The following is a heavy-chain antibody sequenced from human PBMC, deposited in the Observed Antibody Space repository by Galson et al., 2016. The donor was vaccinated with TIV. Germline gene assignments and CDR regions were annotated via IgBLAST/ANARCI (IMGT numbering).Heavy chain of an antibody. CDR2: INRDGSNT. J-gene: IGHJ5*02. V-gene: IGHV3-74*01. D-gene: IGHD3-3*01. CDR1: GFIFSTYW. Sequence: SLRLSCAGSGFIFSTYWMHWVRHVPGKGLLWVSHINRDGSNTSYADSVKGRFTISRDNAKNMVYLQMNSLSGEDTAVYYCARMNYDFWSGSNPGWWFDPWGQGTQVTVSS. CDR3: ARMNYDFWSGSNPGWWFDP.